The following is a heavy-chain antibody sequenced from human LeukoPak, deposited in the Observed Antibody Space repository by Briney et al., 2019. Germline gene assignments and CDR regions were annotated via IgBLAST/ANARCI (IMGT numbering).Heavy chain of an antibody. CDR1: GFTFSTYG. V-gene: IGHV3-30*18. D-gene: IGHD6-19*01. Sequence: GGSLRLSCAASGFTFSTYGMHWVRQAPGKGLEWVAVISYDGSNKYYADSVKGRFTISRDNSKNTLYLQMNSLRVEDTAVYYCAKVGFLLDNSGWYNGKFDCWGQGTLVTVSS. CDR3: AKVGFLLDNSGWYNGKFDC. J-gene: IGHJ4*02. CDR2: ISYDGSNK.